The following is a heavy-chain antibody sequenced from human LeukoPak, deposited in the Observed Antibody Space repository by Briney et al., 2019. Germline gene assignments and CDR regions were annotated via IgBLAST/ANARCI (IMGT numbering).Heavy chain of an antibody. CDR2: INHSGST. V-gene: IGHV4-34*01. J-gene: IGHJ4*02. D-gene: IGHD5-18*01. Sequence: PSETLSLTCAVYGGSFSGYYWSWIRQPPGKGLEWIGGINHSGSTNYNPSLKSRVTISVDTSKNQFSLKLSSVTAADTAVYYCARARGYSYGPPIYFDYWGQGTLVTVSS. CDR3: ARARGYSYGPPIYFDY. CDR1: GGSFSGYY.